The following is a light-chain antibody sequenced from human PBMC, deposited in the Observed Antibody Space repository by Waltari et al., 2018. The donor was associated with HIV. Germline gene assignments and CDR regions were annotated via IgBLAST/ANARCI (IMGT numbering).Light chain of an antibody. CDR1: QSLKHTDGKTY. V-gene: IGKV2D-29*02. CDR3: MQSLHLLYT. Sequence: DIVMTQTPPSLSVTPGQPASFSCNSSQSLKHTDGKTYLYWYLQRPGQSPQVLIYEVSKRYTGVPDIFSGSGSGTHFTLKIARVEAEDVGSYYCMQSLHLLYTFGQGTKLEIK. CDR2: EVS. J-gene: IGKJ2*01.